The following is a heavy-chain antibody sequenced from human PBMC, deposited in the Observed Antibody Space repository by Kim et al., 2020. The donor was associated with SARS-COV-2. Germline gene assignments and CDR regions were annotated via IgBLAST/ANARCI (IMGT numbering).Heavy chain of an antibody. J-gene: IGHJ4*01. D-gene: IGHD4-17*01. CDR3: ARGGDDDGDYVYFDY. CDR2: IRDGGST. V-gene: IGHV4-59*13. Sequence: SETLSLTCTVSNGSINNYFWTWIRQPPGKALEWIAYIRDGGSTNYNPSLKSRVSLSIDTSKNQFSLRLKSVTAADTAVYYCARGGDDDGDYVYFDYWGRGNLVTVS. CDR1: NGSINNYF.